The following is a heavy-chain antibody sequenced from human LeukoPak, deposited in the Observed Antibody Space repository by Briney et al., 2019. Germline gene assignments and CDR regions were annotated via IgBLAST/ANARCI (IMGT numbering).Heavy chain of an antibody. Sequence: GGSLRLSCAASGFTFSSYGMHWVRQAPGKGLEWVALIWSDGSNKYYADSVKGRFTISRDNSKNTLYLQMHSLRAEDTAVYSCARDSGYDILTGYSDIWGQGTMVTVSS. V-gene: IGHV3-33*01. D-gene: IGHD3-9*01. CDR1: GFTFSSYG. J-gene: IGHJ3*02. CDR2: IWSDGSNK. CDR3: ARDSGYDILTGYSDI.